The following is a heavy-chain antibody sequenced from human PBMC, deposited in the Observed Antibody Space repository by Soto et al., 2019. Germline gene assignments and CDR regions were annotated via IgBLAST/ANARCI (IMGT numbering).Heavy chain of an antibody. Sequence: QVQLVESGGGVVQPGTSLRLSCVPAGFTFTSYGMYRVRQPPGKGLERVAVISYDGNNKYYRDSVKGRFTISRDNAKNMLYLQMNSLRPEDTAVHYCAKDLGQQLVLNYGMDVCRQGTTVTVSS. D-gene: IGHD6-13*01. CDR2: ISYDGNNK. CDR3: AKDLGQQLVLNYGMDV. V-gene: IGHV3-30*18. CDR1: GFTFTSYG. J-gene: IGHJ6*02.